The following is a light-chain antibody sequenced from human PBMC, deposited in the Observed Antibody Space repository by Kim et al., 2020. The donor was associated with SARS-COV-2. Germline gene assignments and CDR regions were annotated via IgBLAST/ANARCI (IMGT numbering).Light chain of an antibody. V-gene: IGKV3-20*01. CDR2: GAS. J-gene: IGKJ1*01. CDR1: QSVISSY. CDR3: QQYDRPPWT. Sequence: SPGERATLSCRASQSVISSYIAWSQQRPGQAPRLLIYGASSGATGIPDRFRGSGAGTDFTLTISRLEPEDFAVYYCQQYDRPPWTFGLGTKVDIK.